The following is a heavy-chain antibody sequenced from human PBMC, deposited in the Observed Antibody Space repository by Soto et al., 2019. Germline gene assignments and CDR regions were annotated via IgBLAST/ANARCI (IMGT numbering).Heavy chain of an antibody. J-gene: IGHJ4*02. CDR1: GSSINSSGYY. Sequence: SETLSLTCTVSGSSINSSGYYWGWIRQPPGKGLEWIGSMFYGVSTYYNPSLKSRVTVSVDTSKNQFSLNLRSVTAADTAVYYCARLPSRHLVDYWGQGTLVP. D-gene: IGHD3-3*02. V-gene: IGHV4-39*01. CDR2: MFYGVST. CDR3: ARLPSRHLVDY.